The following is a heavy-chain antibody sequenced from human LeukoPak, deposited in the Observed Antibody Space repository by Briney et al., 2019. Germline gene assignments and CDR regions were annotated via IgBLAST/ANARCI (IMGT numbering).Heavy chain of an antibody. Sequence: ASVKVSCTASGYTFTSYAMHWVRQAPGQRLEWMGWINAGNGNTKYSQKFQGRVTITRDTSASTAYMELSSLRSEDTAVYYCARDWIAAAGTGDWFDPWGQGTLVTVSS. D-gene: IGHD6-13*01. J-gene: IGHJ5*02. CDR2: INAGNGNT. V-gene: IGHV1-3*01. CDR1: GYTFTSYA. CDR3: ARDWIAAAGTGDWFDP.